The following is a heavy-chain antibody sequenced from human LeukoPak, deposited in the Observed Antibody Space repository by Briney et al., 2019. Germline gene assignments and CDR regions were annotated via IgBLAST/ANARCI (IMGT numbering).Heavy chain of an antibody. CDR1: GFSVTRNY. CDR3: ARYDNGKDYFDY. Sequence: GGSLRLSCAASGFSVTRNYVSWVRQAPGKGLEWVSLMYSGGGTSYADSVKGRFTISRDTSRNTLYLQMSSLRAEDTALYYCARYDNGKDYFDYWGQGTLVTVSS. J-gene: IGHJ4*02. V-gene: IGHV3-53*01. D-gene: IGHD1-1*01. CDR2: MYSGGGT.